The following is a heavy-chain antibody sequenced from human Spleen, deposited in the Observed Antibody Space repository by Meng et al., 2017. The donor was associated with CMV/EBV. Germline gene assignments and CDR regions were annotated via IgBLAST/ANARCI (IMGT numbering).Heavy chain of an antibody. D-gene: IGHD3-22*01. CDR1: GYTFTGYY. CDR3: ARQDSSGYYYNWFDP. CDR2: ISAYNGNT. J-gene: IGHJ5*02. V-gene: IGHV1-18*04. Sequence: ASVKVSCKASGYTFTGYYMNWVRQAPGQGLEWMGWISAYNGNTNYAQKLQGRVTMTTDTSTSTAYMELRSLRSDDTAVYYCARQDSSGYYYNWFDPWGQGTLVTVSS.